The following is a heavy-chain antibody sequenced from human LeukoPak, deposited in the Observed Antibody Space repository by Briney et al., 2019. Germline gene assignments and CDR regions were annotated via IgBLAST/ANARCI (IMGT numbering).Heavy chain of an antibody. J-gene: IGHJ5*02. CDR2: ISYSGKT. Sequence: SETLSLTCTVSGGSISSSTFYWGWIRQPPGKGLEWIGSISYSGKTYYNSSLKSRVTISLDTSKNQFPLKLSSVTAADTAVYYCARDYYGSGSYSWFDPWGQGTLVTVS. CDR3: ARDYYGSGSYSWFDP. D-gene: IGHD3-10*01. CDR1: GGSISSSTFY. V-gene: IGHV4-39*02.